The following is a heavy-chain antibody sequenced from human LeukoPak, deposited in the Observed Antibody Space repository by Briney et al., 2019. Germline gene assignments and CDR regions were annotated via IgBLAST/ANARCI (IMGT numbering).Heavy chain of an antibody. V-gene: IGHV3-74*01. CDR3: ARAQYSYGHYYFDY. J-gene: IGHJ4*02. CDR1: GFTFSSYW. CDR2: INSDGSST. D-gene: IGHD5-18*01. Sequence: QPGGSLRLSCAASGFTFSSYWMHWVRQAPGKGLVWVSRINSDGSSTSYADSVKGRSTISRDNAKNTLYLQMNSLRAGDTAVYYCARAQYSYGHYYFDYWGQGTLVTVSS.